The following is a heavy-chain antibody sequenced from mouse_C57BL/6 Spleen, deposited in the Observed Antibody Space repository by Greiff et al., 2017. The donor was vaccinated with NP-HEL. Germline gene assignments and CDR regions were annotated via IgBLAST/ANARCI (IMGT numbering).Heavy chain of an antibody. CDR3: ARGYDYDVDWFAY. CDR2: ISYDGSN. J-gene: IGHJ3*01. D-gene: IGHD2-4*01. CDR1: GYSITSGYY. Sequence: EVKLQESGPGLVKPSQSLSLTCSVTGYSITSGYYWNWIRQFPGNKLEWMGYISYDGSNNYNPSLKNRISITRDTSKNQFFLKLNSVTTEDTATYYCARGYDYDVDWFAYWGQGTLVTVSA. V-gene: IGHV3-6*01.